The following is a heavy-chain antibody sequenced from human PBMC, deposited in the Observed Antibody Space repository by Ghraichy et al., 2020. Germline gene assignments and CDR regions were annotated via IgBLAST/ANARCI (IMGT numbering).Heavy chain of an antibody. J-gene: IGHJ4*02. CDR1: GGSISNYF. Sequence: SETLSPTCTVSGGSISNYFWSWIRQPPGKGLEWIGYIYYSGSTNYNPSLKSRVTISVDTSKKQFSLKLRSVTAADTAVYYCARGAPGIAAADDYWGQGTLVTVSS. V-gene: IGHV4-59*01. CDR2: IYYSGST. D-gene: IGHD6-13*01. CDR3: ARGAPGIAAADDY.